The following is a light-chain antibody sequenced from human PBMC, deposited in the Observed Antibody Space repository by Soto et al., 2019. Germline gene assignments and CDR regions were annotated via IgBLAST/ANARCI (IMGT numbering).Light chain of an antibody. CDR1: QGISDY. Sequence: DIPLTQSPSFLSASVGDRVTISCRASQGISDYLAWYQQKPGKAPKLLIYGTSTLKSGVPSRFSGSTSGTEFDLTISGLHSEELATYFCQQFIAYSLTVGGGNKVFIK. CDR3: QQFIAYSLT. CDR2: GTS. V-gene: IGKV1-9*01. J-gene: IGKJ4*01.